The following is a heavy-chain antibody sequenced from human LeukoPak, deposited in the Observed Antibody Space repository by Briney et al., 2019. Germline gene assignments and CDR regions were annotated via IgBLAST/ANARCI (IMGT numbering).Heavy chain of an antibody. V-gene: IGHV5-51*01. CDR2: IYPGDSDT. J-gene: IGHJ4*02. D-gene: IGHD6-13*01. Sequence: GESLKISCKGSGYSFTSYWIGWVRQMPGKGLEWMGIIYPGDSDTRYSPSFQGQVTISADKSISTAYLQWSSLKASDTAMYYCARSQGPYSSSFAQQNYFDYWGQGTLVTVSS. CDR1: GYSFTSYW. CDR3: ARSQGPYSSSFAQQNYFDY.